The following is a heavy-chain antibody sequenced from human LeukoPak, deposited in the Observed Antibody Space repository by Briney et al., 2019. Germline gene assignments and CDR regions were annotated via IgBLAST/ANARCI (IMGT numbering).Heavy chain of an antibody. CDR3: ARGLPGYSGGDDAFDT. CDR2: IYYSGGT. D-gene: IGHD6-19*01. V-gene: IGHV4-59*01. Sequence: SETLSLTCTVSGGSITGYYWSWIRQPPGKGLEYIGYIYYSGGTNYNPSLKSRVTVSVDTSKNQFSLKLTSVTAADTALYYCARGLPGYSGGDDAFDTWGQGTVVTVS. J-gene: IGHJ3*02. CDR1: GGSITGYY.